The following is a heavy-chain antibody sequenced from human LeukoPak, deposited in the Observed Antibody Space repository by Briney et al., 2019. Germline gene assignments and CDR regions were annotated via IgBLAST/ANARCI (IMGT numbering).Heavy chain of an antibody. Sequence: ASVKVSCKASGYTFTGYYMHWVRQAPGQGLEWMGWINPNSGSTSYAQKFQGRVTMTRDTSTSTVYMELSSLRSEDTAVYYCARDWCSGGSCYLDGAEYFQHWGQGTLVTVSS. CDR1: GYTFTGYY. CDR2: INPNSGST. V-gene: IGHV1-46*01. D-gene: IGHD2-15*01. CDR3: ARDWCSGGSCYLDGAEYFQH. J-gene: IGHJ1*01.